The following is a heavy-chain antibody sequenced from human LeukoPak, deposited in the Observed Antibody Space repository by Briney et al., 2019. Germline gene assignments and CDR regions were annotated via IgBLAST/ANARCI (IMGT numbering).Heavy chain of an antibody. D-gene: IGHD6-6*01. CDR3: ARESIAARLSRTHLDY. J-gene: IGHJ4*02. CDR1: GFTFSSYS. V-gene: IGHV3-21*01. Sequence: GGSLRLSCAASGFTFSSYSMNWVRQAPGKGLEWVSSISSSSSYIYYADSVKGRFTISRDNAKNSLYLQMNSLRAEDTAVYYCARESIAARLSRTHLDYWGQGTLVTVSS. CDR2: ISSSSSYI.